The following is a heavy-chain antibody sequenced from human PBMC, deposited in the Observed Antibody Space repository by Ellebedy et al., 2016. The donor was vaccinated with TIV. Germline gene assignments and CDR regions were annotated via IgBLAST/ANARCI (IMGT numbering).Heavy chain of an antibody. J-gene: IGHJ3*01. CDR1: GFGFNNFG. V-gene: IGHV3-33*08. Sequence: PGGSLRLSCAASGFGFNNFGMHWVSQAPGKGLEWVAVIWVDGSNDNYADSVKGRFTISRDNSQNALYLQMNSLRAEDTAVYYCARSAYSSSWSMVAFDVWGQGTMVTVSS. D-gene: IGHD6-13*01. CDR2: IWVDGSND. CDR3: ARSAYSSSWSMVAFDV.